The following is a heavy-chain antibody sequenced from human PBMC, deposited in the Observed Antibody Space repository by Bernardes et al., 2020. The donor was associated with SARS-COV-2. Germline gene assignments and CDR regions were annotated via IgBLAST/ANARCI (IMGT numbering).Heavy chain of an antibody. J-gene: IGHJ4*02. V-gene: IGHV4-34*01. CDR1: GVSFSAYY. D-gene: IGHD2-15*01. Sequence: SETLSLTCAVYGVSFSAYYWSCIRQPPGKGLECLREINHSGSTNYNPSLKSRVTISVDTSKNQFSLKLSSVTAADTAVYYCARGRGGGSSAQSYWGQGTLVTVSS. CDR3: ARGRGGGSSAQSY. CDR2: INHSGST.